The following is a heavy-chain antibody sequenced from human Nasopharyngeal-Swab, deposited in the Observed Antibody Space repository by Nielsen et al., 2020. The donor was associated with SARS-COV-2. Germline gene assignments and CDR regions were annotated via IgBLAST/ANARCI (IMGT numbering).Heavy chain of an antibody. V-gene: IGHV3-30*03. CDR2: ISYDGSNK. J-gene: IGHJ4*02. Sequence: GGSLRLSCAASGFTFSSYGMHWVRQAPGKGLEWVVVISYDGSNKYYADSVKGRFTISRDNSKNTLYLQMNSLRAEDTAVYYCARDGTAAALDYWGQGTLVTVSS. CDR3: ARDGTAAALDY. D-gene: IGHD6-13*01. CDR1: GFTFSSYG.